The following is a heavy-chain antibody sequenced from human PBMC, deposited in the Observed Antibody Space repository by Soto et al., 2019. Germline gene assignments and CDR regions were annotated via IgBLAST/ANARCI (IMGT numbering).Heavy chain of an antibody. CDR3: ARQLGHDYINNWFDP. CDR2: IYPGDSDA. J-gene: IGHJ5*02. Sequence: PGESLKISCKGSGYRFTSYWIAWVRQMPGKGLEWMGIIYPGDSDARYSPSFQGQVTISVDKSISTAYLQWSSLKASDTAIYYCARQLGHDYINNWFDPWGQGNLVTVSS. D-gene: IGHD4-4*01. V-gene: IGHV5-51*01. CDR1: GYRFTSYW.